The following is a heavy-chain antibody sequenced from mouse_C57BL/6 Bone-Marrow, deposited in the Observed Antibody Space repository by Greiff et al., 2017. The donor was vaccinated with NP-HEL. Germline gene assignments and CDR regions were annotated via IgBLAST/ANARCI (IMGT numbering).Heavy chain of an antibody. CDR3: AREGNPAYYSNY. CDR2: ISDGGSYT. CDR1: GFTFSSYA. Sequence: EVHLVESGGGLVKPGGSLKLSCAASGFTFSSYAMSWVRQTPEKRLEWVATISDGGSYTYYPDNVKGRFTISRDNAKNNLYLQMSHLKSEDTAMYYCAREGNPAYYSNYWGQGTTLTVSS. V-gene: IGHV5-4*01. J-gene: IGHJ2*01. D-gene: IGHD2-5*01.